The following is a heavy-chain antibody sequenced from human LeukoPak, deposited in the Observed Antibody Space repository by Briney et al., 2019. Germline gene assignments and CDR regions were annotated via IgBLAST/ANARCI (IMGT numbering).Heavy chain of an antibody. V-gene: IGHV4-59*12. J-gene: IGHJ4*02. CDR2: IYHSGST. Sequence: SETLSLTCTVSGGSISSYYWGWIRQPPGKGLEWIGYIYHSGSTYYNPSLKSRVTISVDRSKNQFSLKLSSVTAADTAVYYCARDFSNYAFDYWGQGTLVTVSS. D-gene: IGHD4-11*01. CDR3: ARDFSNYAFDY. CDR1: GGSISSYY.